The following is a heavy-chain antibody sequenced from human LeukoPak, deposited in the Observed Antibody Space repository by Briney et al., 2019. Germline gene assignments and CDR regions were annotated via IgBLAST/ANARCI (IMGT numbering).Heavy chain of an antibody. CDR1: GFTLSSYG. V-gene: IGHV3-23*01. CDR2: ISGSGGST. D-gene: IGHD5-18*01. Sequence: GGSLRLSCAASGFTLSSYGMSWVRQAPGKGLEWVSAISGSGGSTYYADSVKGRFTISRDNSKNTVYLQMNSLRVEDTAVYYCARVSASRYAYDYWGQGTLVTVSS. CDR3: ARVSASRYAYDY. J-gene: IGHJ4*02.